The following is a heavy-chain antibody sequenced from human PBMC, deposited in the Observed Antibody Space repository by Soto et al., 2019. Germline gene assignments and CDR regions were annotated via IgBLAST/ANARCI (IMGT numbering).Heavy chain of an antibody. Sequence: PSETLSLTCTVSGGSISSYYWSWIRQPAGKGLEWIGRIYTSGSTNYNPSLKSRVTMSVDTSKNQFSLKLSSVTAADTAVYYCARGEVSSQLLYWGGLVFDYCRQGTLVSVSS. D-gene: IGHD2-2*02. CDR2: IYTSGST. V-gene: IGHV4-4*07. CDR3: ARGEVSSQLLYWGGLVFDY. CDR1: GGSISSYY. J-gene: IGHJ4*02.